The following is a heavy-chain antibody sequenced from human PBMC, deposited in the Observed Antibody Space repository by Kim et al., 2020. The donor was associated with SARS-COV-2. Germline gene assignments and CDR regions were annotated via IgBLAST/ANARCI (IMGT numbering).Heavy chain of an antibody. CDR2: MNPNSGNT. V-gene: IGHV1-8*01. CDR1: GYTFTSYD. D-gene: IGHD3-9*01. CDR3: ARAPKMRYDILTGTHGDYYYMDG. Sequence: ASVKVSCKASGYTFTSYDINWVRQATGQGLEWMGWMNPNSGNTGYAQKFQGRDTMTRNTSISTAYMELSSLRSEDTAVYYCARAPKMRYDILTGTHGDYYYMDGRGKGTTVTVSS. J-gene: IGHJ6*03.